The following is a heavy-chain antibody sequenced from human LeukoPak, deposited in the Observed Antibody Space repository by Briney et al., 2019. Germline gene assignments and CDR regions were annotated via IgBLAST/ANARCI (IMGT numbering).Heavy chain of an antibody. CDR3: ARDFHGVAVAVDY. Sequence: GGSLRLSCAASGFTFSSYNMNWVRQAPGKGLEWVSSITSGSSYIYYADSVKGRFTISRDNAKNSLYLQMNSLRAEDTAVYYCARDFHGVAVAVDYWGQGTLVTVSS. D-gene: IGHD6-19*01. CDR2: ITSGSSYI. J-gene: IGHJ4*02. CDR1: GFTFSSYN. V-gene: IGHV3-21*01.